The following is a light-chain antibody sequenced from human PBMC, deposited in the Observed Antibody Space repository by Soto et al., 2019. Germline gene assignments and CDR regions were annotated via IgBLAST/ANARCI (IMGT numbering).Light chain of an antibody. CDR2: DAS. V-gene: IGKV3-11*01. J-gene: IGKJ4*01. CDR3: QQRSDWPST. Sequence: EIVLTQSPATLSLSPGERATLSCRASQSVSSYLAWYQQKPGQAPRLLIYDASNRATGIPARFSGSGSGTDFTLTISSLEPDDSAIYYCQQRSDWPSTFGRGTKVQIK. CDR1: QSVSSY.